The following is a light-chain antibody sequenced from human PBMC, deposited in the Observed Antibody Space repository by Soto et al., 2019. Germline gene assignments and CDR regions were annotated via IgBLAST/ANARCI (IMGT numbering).Light chain of an antibody. Sequence: EIVLTQSPGTLSLSPGERATLSCRASQSVSSSYFAWYQQKPGQAPRLLIYGASSRATGIPDRFSGSGSGTVCTLTISRLEPEDYAVYYCQQYGSSPPYSFGQGTKLEIK. J-gene: IGKJ2*03. V-gene: IGKV3-20*01. CDR3: QQYGSSPPYS. CDR2: GAS. CDR1: QSVSSSY.